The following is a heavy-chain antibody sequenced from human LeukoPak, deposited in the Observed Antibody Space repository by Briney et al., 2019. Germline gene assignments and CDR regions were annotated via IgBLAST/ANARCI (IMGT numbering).Heavy chain of an antibody. Sequence: SETLSLTCAVSGYSISSGYYWGWIQQPPGKGLEWIGSIYHSGSTYYNPSLKSRVTISVDTSKNQFSLKLSSVTAADTAVYYCFGTPGWLQGTSFDYWGQGTLVTVSS. V-gene: IGHV4-38-2*01. CDR2: IYHSGST. D-gene: IGHD5-24*01. J-gene: IGHJ4*02. CDR1: GYSISSGYY. CDR3: FGTPGWLQGTSFDY.